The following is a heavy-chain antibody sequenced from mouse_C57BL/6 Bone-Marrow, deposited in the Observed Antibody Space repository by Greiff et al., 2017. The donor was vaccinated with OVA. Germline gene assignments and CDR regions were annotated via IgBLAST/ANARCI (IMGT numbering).Heavy chain of an antibody. Sequence: VQLKESGAELVRPGASVKLSCTASGFNIKDYYMHWVKQRPEQGLEWIGRIDPEDGDTEYAPKFQGKATMTADTSSNTAYLQLSSLTSEDTAVYYCTTRGFYGSSDGGFAYWGQGTLVTVSA. D-gene: IGHD1-1*01. CDR2: IDPEDGDT. CDR3: TTRGFYGSSDGGFAY. V-gene: IGHV14-1*01. CDR1: GFNIKDYY. J-gene: IGHJ3*01.